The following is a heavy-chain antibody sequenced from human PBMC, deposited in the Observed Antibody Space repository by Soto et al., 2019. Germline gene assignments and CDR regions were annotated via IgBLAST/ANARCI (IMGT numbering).Heavy chain of an antibody. J-gene: IGHJ4*02. D-gene: IGHD2-15*01. CDR3: ARMLPRGYYFDY. Sequence: GSVRLSCAASGFTSSDYYMSWIRQAPGKGLEWVSYISSSGSTIYYADSVKGRFTISRDNAKNSLYLQMNSLRAEDTAVYYCARMLPRGYYFDYWGQGTLVTVSS. V-gene: IGHV3-11*01. CDR1: GFTSSDYY. CDR2: ISSSGSTI.